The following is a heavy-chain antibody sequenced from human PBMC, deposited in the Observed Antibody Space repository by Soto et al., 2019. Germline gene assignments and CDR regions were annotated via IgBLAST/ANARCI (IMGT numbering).Heavy chain of an antibody. CDR3: AREAPPDPSTGGIWFDP. CDR2: INHSGST. CDR1: GGSFSGYY. J-gene: IGHJ5*02. Sequence: QVQLQQWGAGLLKPSETLSLTCAVYGGSFSGYYWSWIRQPPGKGLERLGEINHSGSTNYNPSLKSRVTISVDTSKNQFSLKLSSVTAADTAVYYCAREAPPDPSTGGIWFDPWGQGTLVTVSS. V-gene: IGHV4-34*01. D-gene: IGHD2-8*02.